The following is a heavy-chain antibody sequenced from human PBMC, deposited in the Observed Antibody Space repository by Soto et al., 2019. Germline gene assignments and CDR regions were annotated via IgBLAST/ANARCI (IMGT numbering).Heavy chain of an antibody. V-gene: IGHV4-61*03. CDR1: GGSVSNASFY. CDR2: IFYTGVT. CDR3: VRVLDSSWYADL. D-gene: IGHD3-22*01. Sequence: QVQLQESGPGLVKPSETLSLTCSVSGGSVSNASFYWTWIRQAPGTGLEYIGYIFYTGVTNYTPSLSSRVTISPDTSKNHFSLKLNSMTAANTAVYYCVRVLDSSWYADLWGRGTLVTVSS. J-gene: IGHJ2*01.